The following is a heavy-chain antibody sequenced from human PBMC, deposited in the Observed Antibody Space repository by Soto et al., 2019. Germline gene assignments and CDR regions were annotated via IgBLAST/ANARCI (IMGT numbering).Heavy chain of an antibody. CDR2: ISSSSSYI. J-gene: IGHJ6*02. CDR1: GFTFSSYS. Sequence: EVQLVESGGGLVKPGGSLRLSCAASGFTFSSYSMNWVRQAPGKGLEWVSSISSSSSYIYYADSVKGRFTISRDNAKNSLYLQMNSLRAEETAVYYCARDNDSSGYYPGGTYYYYGMDVWGQGTTVTVSS. V-gene: IGHV3-21*01. D-gene: IGHD3-22*01. CDR3: ARDNDSSGYYPGGTYYYYGMDV.